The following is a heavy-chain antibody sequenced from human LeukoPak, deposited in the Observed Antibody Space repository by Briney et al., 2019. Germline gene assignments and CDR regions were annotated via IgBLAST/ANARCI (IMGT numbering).Heavy chain of an antibody. D-gene: IGHD3-10*01. Sequence: SETLSLTCVVSGGSISSSNWWSWVRQPPGKGLEWIGEIYHSGSTNYNPSLKSRVTISLDKSKNQFSLKLSSVTAADTAVYYCAKTYQYGSGSCPYHWGQGTLVTVSS. V-gene: IGHV4-4*02. J-gene: IGHJ5*02. CDR3: AKTYQYGSGSCPYH. CDR2: IYHSGST. CDR1: GGSISSSNW.